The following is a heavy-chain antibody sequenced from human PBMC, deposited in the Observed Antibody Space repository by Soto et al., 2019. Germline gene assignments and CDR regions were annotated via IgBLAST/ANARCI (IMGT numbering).Heavy chain of an antibody. V-gene: IGHV4-31*03. CDR2: ISSSGST. CDR3: ARSGVTGIVIPSHWFDP. J-gene: IGHJ5*02. CDR1: GDSIGGVGY. D-gene: IGHD2-8*02. Sequence: TSETLSLTCTVSGDSIGGVGYWSWIRQFPGRGREWIGCISSSGSTYYNPALNNRISLSLDTSQNQFSLKLLSVTAADTAIYYCARSGVTGIVIPSHWFDPWGQGTLVTVSS.